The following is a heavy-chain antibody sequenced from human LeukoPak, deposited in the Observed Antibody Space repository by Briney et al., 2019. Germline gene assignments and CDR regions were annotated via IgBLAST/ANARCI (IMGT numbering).Heavy chain of an antibody. Sequence: GRSLRLSCAASGFTFSSFGMHWVRQAPGQGLEWVAVISFDGSNQYYADSVKGRFTTYRDNFKNTVYLQMNSLRAEETAVYYCAKSHPPTVTTEEGEYLQHWGQGTLVTVSS. V-gene: IGHV3-30*18. CDR1: GFTFSSFG. CDR3: AKSHPPTVTTEEGEYLQH. J-gene: IGHJ1*01. CDR2: ISFDGSNQ. D-gene: IGHD4-17*01.